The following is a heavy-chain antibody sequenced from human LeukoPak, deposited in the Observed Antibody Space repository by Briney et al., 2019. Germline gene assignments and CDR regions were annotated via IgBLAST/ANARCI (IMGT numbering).Heavy chain of an antibody. CDR2: IYYSGST. Sequence: SETLSLTCIVSGGSISSYYWSWIRQPPRKGLEWIGYIYYSGSTNYNPSLKSRVTISVNTSKNQFSLKLSSVTAADTAVYYCARGELRLFDIWGQGTMVTVSS. V-gene: IGHV4-59*12. CDR3: ARGELRLFDI. J-gene: IGHJ3*02. CDR1: GGSISSYY. D-gene: IGHD1-7*01.